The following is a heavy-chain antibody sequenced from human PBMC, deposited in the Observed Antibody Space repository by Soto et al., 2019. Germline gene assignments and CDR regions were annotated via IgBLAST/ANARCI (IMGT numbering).Heavy chain of an antibody. D-gene: IGHD2-8*02. J-gene: IGHJ5*02. CDR1: GYSFTTFW. V-gene: IGHV5-10-1*01. CDR3: ARIYCTSAACDSWLDP. Sequence: PGESLKISCTGFGYSFTTFWISWVRQVPGKGLEWMGTVDPRDSYTNYSPTFQGHVTISADKSIATAYLHWGSLQASDTAMYFCARIYCTSAACDSWLDPWGQGTLVTVSS. CDR2: VDPRDSYT.